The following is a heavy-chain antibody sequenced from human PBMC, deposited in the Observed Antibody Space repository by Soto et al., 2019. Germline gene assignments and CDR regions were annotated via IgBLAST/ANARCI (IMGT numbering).Heavy chain of an antibody. CDR2: IYHSGST. J-gene: IGHJ3*02. V-gene: IGHV4-30-2*01. CDR1: GGSISSGGYS. D-gene: IGHD2-15*01. Sequence: QLQLQESGSGLVKPSQTLSLTCAVSGGSISSGGYSWSWIRQPPGKGLEWIGYIYHSGSTYYNPSRKCRVTISVDRSKNQFSLQLSSVTAADTAVYYCARDLRAQGWDIWGQGTMVTVSS. CDR3: ARDLRAQGWDI.